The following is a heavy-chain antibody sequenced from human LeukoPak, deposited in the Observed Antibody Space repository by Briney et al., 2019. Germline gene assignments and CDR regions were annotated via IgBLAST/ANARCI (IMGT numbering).Heavy chain of an antibody. J-gene: IGHJ4*02. CDR2: ISSDESNK. CDR3: AKAAVVPAAPDF. CDR1: GFTFSSYG. Sequence: GGSLRLSCAASGFTFSSYGIHWVRQAPGKGLEWVAFISSDESNKYYADSVKGRFTISRDNSKNTLYLQMNSLRAEDPAVYYCAKAAVVPAAPDFWGQGTLVTVSS. D-gene: IGHD2-2*01. V-gene: IGHV3-30*18.